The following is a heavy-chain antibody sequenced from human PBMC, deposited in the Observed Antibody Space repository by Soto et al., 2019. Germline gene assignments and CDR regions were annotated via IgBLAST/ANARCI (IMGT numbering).Heavy chain of an antibody. CDR2: INPNSGGT. J-gene: IGHJ6*02. D-gene: IGHD3-3*01. CDR1: GYTFTAYY. V-gene: IGHV1-2*02. CDR3: ARIDTVTINYYYGMEV. Sequence: GASVKVSCKASGYTFTAYYIHWVRQAPGQGLEWMGWINPNSGGTNYAQKFQDRVTMTSDTSISTAYMELSRLGSNDTADYYCARIDTVTINYYYGMEVWGQGATVTVAS.